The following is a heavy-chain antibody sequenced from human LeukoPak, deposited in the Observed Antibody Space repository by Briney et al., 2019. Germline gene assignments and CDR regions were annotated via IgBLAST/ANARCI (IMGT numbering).Heavy chain of an antibody. J-gene: IGHJ6*02. V-gene: IGHV3-48*01. D-gene: IGHD2-2*01. Sequence: PGGSLRLSCAASGFTFSSYSMTWVRQAPGKGLEWVSYISSSSSTIYYADSVKGRFTISRDNAKNSLYLQMNSLRAEDTAVYYCARDGPIVVVPAATDYYYYGMDVWGQGTTVTVSS. CDR3: ARDGPIVVVPAATDYYYYGMDV. CDR1: GFTFSSYS. CDR2: ISSSSSTI.